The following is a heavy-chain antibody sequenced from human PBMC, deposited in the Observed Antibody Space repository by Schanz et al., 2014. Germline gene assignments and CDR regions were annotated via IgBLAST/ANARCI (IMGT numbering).Heavy chain of an antibody. V-gene: IGHV4-59*12. CDR1: GVSIGGYY. CDR3: ARGQDHAKTGDL. CDR2: IFFSGST. D-gene: IGHD2-2*01. Sequence: QVQLQESGPGLVKPSETLSLTCTVSGVSIGGYYWSWIRQPPGKGLEWIGYIFFSGSTTYNPSFNSRVTISVDMSKTQFSLKLTSVTAADTAVYYCARGQDHAKTGDLWGRGTLVTISS. J-gene: IGHJ5*02.